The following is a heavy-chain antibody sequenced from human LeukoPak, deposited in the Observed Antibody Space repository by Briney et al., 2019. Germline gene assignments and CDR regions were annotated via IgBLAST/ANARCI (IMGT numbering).Heavy chain of an antibody. CDR1: GFTFSSYS. CDR2: ISSSSSYI. D-gene: IGHD1-7*01. Sequence: PGGSLRLSCAASGFTFSSYSMNWVRQAPGEGLEWVSSISSSSSYIYYADSVKGRFTISRDNAKNSLYLQMNSLRAEDTAVYYCARDHGVTGTTYDYWGQGTLVTVSS. V-gene: IGHV3-21*01. CDR3: ARDHGVTGTTYDY. J-gene: IGHJ4*02.